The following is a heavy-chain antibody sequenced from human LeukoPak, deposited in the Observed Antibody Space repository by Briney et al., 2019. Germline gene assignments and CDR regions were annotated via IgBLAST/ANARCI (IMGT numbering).Heavy chain of an antibody. Sequence: PGGSLRLSCAASGFTFSIYEMNWVRQAPGKGLEWVSYISSSGSTIYYADSVKGRFTISRDNAKNSLYLQMNSLRAEDTAVYYCARAPTVEGGMDVWGQGTTVTVSS. CDR1: GFTFSIYE. CDR2: ISSSGSTI. V-gene: IGHV3-48*03. CDR3: ARAPTVEGGMDV. D-gene: IGHD4-23*01. J-gene: IGHJ6*02.